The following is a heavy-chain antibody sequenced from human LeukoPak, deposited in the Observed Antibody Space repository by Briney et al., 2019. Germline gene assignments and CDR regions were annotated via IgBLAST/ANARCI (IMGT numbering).Heavy chain of an antibody. CDR3: ARVTYRASQPDY. CDR2: ISYDGSNK. D-gene: IGHD2-21*01. CDR1: GFTVSSNY. V-gene: IGHV3-30-3*01. J-gene: IGHJ4*02. Sequence: GGSLRLSCAASGFTVSSNYMSWVRQAPGKGLEWVAVISYDGSNKYYADSVKGRFTISRDNSKNTLYLQMNSLRAEDTAVYYCARVTYRASQPDYWGQGTLVTVSS.